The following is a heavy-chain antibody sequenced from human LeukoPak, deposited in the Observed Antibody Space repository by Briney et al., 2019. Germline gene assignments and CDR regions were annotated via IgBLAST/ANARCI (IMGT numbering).Heavy chain of an antibody. Sequence: GASVTVSCKASGGTFSSYAISWVRQAPGQGLEWMGGIIPIFGTANYAQKFQGRVTITADESTSTAYMELSSLRSEDTAVYYCASGGVYYYDSSGYGMDVWGQGTTVTVSS. CDR2: IIPIFGTA. CDR3: ASGGVYYYDSSGYGMDV. D-gene: IGHD3-22*01. CDR1: GGTFSSYA. V-gene: IGHV1-69*13. J-gene: IGHJ6*02.